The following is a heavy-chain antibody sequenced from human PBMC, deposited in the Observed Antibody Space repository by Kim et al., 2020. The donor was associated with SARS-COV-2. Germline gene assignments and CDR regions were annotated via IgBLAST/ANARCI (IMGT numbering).Heavy chain of an antibody. D-gene: IGHD1-26*01. CDR1: GGSVSSGSYY. Sequence: SETLSLTCTVSGGSVSSGSYYWSWIRQPPGKGLEWIGYIYYSGSTNYNPSLKSRVTISVDTSKNQFSLKLSSVTAADTAVYYCARVWVGAAMRAFDIWG. V-gene: IGHV4-61*01. CDR2: IYYSGST. CDR3: ARVWVGAAMRAFDI. J-gene: IGHJ3*02.